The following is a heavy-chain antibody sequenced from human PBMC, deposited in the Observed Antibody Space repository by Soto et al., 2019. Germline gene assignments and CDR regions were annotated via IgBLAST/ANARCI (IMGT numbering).Heavy chain of an antibody. Sequence: GGSLRLSCAASGFTFSSYSMNWVRQAPGKGLEWVSSISSSSSYIYYVDSVKGRFTISRDNAKNSLYLQMNSLRAEDTAVYYCARGRGDYGGNPYYFDYWGQGTLVTVSS. CDR1: GFTFSSYS. V-gene: IGHV3-21*01. J-gene: IGHJ4*02. CDR3: ARGRGDYGGNPYYFDY. CDR2: ISSSSSYI. D-gene: IGHD4-17*01.